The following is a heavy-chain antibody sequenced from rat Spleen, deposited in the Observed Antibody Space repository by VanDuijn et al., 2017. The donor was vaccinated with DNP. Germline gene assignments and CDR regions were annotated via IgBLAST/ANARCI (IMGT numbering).Heavy chain of an antibody. D-gene: IGHD1-3*01. J-gene: IGHJ2*01. V-gene: IGHV2S8*01. CDR3: ARTTVAHVPFDY. CDR1: GFSLTSFG. Sequence: QVQLKESGPGLVQSSQTLSLTCTVSGFSLTSFGVSWVRQPPGKGLEWIATISSGGSTDYNSALKSRLSISRDTSKSQVLLKMNSLQSEDTAMYFCARTTVAHVPFDYWGQGVMVTVSS. CDR2: ISSGGST.